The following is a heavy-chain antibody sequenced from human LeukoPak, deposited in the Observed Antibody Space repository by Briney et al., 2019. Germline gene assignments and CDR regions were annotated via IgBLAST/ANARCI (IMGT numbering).Heavy chain of an antibody. CDR2: MYYSGST. CDR1: GGSISGYY. V-gene: IGHV4-59*08. D-gene: IGHD3-3*01. CDR3: ARSYYDFWSGYYTRGFGY. J-gene: IGHJ4*02. Sequence: SETLSLTCTVSGGSISGYYWSWIRQPPGKGLEWIGYMYYSGSTTYNPSLKSRVTISVDTSKNQFSLKLSSVTAADTAVYYCARSYYDFWSGYYTRGFGYWGQGTLVTVSS.